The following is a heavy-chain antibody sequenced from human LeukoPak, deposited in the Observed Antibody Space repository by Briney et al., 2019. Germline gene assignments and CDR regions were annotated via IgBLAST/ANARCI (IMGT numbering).Heavy chain of an antibody. CDR1: GFTFSNSW. D-gene: IGHD5-12*01. V-gene: IGHV3-74*01. Sequence: GGSLRLSWEASGFTFSNSWMHWVRHTPGKGLVWVSRMYGDMIDISYADSVKGRFTISRDNAKNTLYLQMNSLRGEDTAVYYCARDLGLRGSSWGQGTLVTVSS. CDR2: MYGDMIDI. CDR3: ARDLGLRGSS. J-gene: IGHJ4*02.